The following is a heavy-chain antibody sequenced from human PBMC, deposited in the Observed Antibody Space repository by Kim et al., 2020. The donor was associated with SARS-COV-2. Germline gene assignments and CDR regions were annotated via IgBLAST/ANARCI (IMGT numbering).Heavy chain of an antibody. V-gene: IGHV3-21*01. CDR2: ISSSSSYI. CDR3: ARDTQSGGLSYFDY. J-gene: IGHJ4*02. Sequence: GGSLRLSYAASGFTFSSYSMNWVRQAPGKGLEWVSSISSSSSYIYYADSVKGRFTISRDNAKNSLYLQMNSLRAEDTAVYYCARDTQSGGLSYFDYWGQGTLVTVSS. CDR1: GFTFSSYS. D-gene: IGHD5-12*01.